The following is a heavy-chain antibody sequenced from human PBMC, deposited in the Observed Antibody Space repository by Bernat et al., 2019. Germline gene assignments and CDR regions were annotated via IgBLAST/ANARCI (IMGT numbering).Heavy chain of an antibody. J-gene: IGHJ6*03. CDR2: ISSSSSYT. CDR3: ARGTSTSAPYMDV. CDR1: GFTFSDYY. Sequence: QVQLVESGGGLVKPGGSLRLSCAASGFTFSDYYMSWIRQAPGKGLDWFSYISSSSSYTNYADSVKGRFTISRDNAKNSLYLQMNSLRAEDTAVYYCARGTSTSAPYMDVWGKGTTVTVSS. V-gene: IGHV3-11*05.